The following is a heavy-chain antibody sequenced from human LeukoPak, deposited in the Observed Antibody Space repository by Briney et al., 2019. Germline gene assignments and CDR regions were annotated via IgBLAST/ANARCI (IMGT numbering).Heavy chain of an antibody. V-gene: IGHV3-9*01. Sequence: GGSLRLSCAASGFTVSSNYMSWVRQAPGKGLEWVSGISWNSGSIGYADSVKGRFTISRDNAKNSLYLQMNSLRAEDTALYYCAKDKLGIVGATMGFDYWGQGTLVTVSS. J-gene: IGHJ4*02. CDR1: GFTVSSNY. CDR3: AKDKLGIVGATMGFDY. CDR2: ISWNSGSI. D-gene: IGHD1-26*01.